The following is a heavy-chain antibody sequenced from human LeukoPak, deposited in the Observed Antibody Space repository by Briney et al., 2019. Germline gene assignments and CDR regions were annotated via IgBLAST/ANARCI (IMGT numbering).Heavy chain of an antibody. D-gene: IGHD3-9*01. CDR1: GYTFTSYD. V-gene: IGHV1-8*01. CDR3: ARGPVLRYFDWLSHAYMDV. Sequence: ASVKVSCKASGYTFTSYDIDWVRQATGQGLEWMGWMNPNSGNTGYAQKFQGRVTMTRNTSISTAYMEPSSLRSEDTAVYYCARGPVLRYFDWLSHAYMDVWGKGTTVTISS. CDR2: MNPNSGNT. J-gene: IGHJ6*03.